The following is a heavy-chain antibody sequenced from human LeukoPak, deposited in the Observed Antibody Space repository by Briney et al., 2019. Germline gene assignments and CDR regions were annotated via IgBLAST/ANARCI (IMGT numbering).Heavy chain of an antibody. V-gene: IGHV3-73*01. CDR2: IDKKDNLYAT. Sequence: GGSLRLSCAASGFSFSGSTVHWVRQSSGKGLEWVGHIDKKDNLYATAYAESVKGRFTISRDDSKDTAFLHMDSLRAEDTAVYYCAKDSSVGGNDYWGQGTLVTVSS. CDR1: GFSFSGST. CDR3: AKDSSVGGNDY. D-gene: IGHD4-23*01. J-gene: IGHJ4*02.